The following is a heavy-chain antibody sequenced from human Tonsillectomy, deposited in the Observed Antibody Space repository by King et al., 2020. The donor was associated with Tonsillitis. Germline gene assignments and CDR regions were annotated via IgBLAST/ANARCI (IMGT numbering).Heavy chain of an antibody. V-gene: IGHV4-39*07. Sequence: QLQESGPGVVKPSETLSLTCTVSGGSISSSSYQWGWIRQPPGKGLEWIGSIYYSGSTYYNPSLKSRVTISLDTSKNQFSLKLSSVTAADTAVYYCARQPTNYGSGSYHYPHYGLDVWGQGTTVTVSS. CDR3: ARQPTNYGSGSYHYPHYGLDV. D-gene: IGHD3-10*01. J-gene: IGHJ6*02. CDR2: IYYSGST. CDR1: GGSISSSSYQ.